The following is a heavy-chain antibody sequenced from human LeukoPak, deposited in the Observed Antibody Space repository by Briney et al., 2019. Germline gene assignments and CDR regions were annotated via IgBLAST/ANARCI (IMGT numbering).Heavy chain of an antibody. J-gene: IGHJ4*02. CDR3: ARGGFKKVSAAVPDY. CDR1: GGTFSSYA. CDR2: IIPIFGTA. D-gene: IGHD6-13*01. V-gene: IGHV1-69*05. Sequence: ASVKVSCKASGGTFSSYAISWVRQAPGQGLEWMGGIIPIFGTANYAQKFQGRVTITTDESTSTAYMELSSLRSEDTAVYYCARGGFKKVSAAVPDYWGQGTLVTVSS.